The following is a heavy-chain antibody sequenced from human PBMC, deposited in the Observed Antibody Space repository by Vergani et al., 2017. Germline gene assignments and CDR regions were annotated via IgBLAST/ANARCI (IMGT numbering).Heavy chain of an antibody. CDR1: GFTFRSYA. V-gene: IGHV3-23*01. D-gene: IGHD3/OR15-3a*01. CDR3: AKEPSKDFRGDY. CDR2: ISGSGGST. J-gene: IGHJ4*02. Sequence: EVQLLESGGGLVQPGGSLRLSCAASGFTFRSYAMSWVRQAPGKGLEWVSAISGSGGSTYYADSGKGRFTICINNSKNTLYLQMNSLRAEDTAVYYCAKEPSKDFRGDYWGQGTLVTVSS.